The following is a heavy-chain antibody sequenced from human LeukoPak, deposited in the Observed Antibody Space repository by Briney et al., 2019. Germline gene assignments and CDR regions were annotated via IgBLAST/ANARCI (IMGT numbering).Heavy chain of an antibody. CDR3: AKGGGYSYGLNWFDP. CDR1: GFTFSSYA. CDR2: ISYDGSNK. V-gene: IGHV3-30-3*01. Sequence: PGRSLRLSCAASGFTFSSYAMHWVRQAPGKGLEWVAVISYDGSNKYYADSVKGRFTISRDNSKNTLYLQMNSLRAEDTAVYYCAKGGGYSYGLNWFDPWGQGTLVTVSS. J-gene: IGHJ5*02. D-gene: IGHD5-18*01.